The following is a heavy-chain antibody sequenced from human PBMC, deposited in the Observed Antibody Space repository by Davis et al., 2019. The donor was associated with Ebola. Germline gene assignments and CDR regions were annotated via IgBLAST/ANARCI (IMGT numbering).Heavy chain of an antibody. CDR2: IYHSAST. D-gene: IGHD2-2*02. J-gene: IGHJ3*02. CDR3: ARGPPGSHCSSTSCYTGAFDI. Sequence: MPSETLSLTCAVSGGSITSSNWWSWVRQPPGKGLEWIGEIYHSASTNYNPSLKSRVTISVDTSKSQISLKLTSVSAADTAVYYCARGPPGSHCSSTSCYTGAFDIWGQGTKVIVSS. V-gene: IGHV4-4*02. CDR1: GGSITSSNW.